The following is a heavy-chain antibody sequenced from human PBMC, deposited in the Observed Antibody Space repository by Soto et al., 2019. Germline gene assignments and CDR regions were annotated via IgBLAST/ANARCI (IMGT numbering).Heavy chain of an antibody. D-gene: IGHD6-13*01. V-gene: IGHV3-30-3*01. CDR1: GFTFSSYA. CDR3: ARDLGQQLYYFDY. J-gene: IGHJ4*02. Sequence: ESGGGVVQPGRSLRLSCAASGFTFSSYAMHWVRQAPGKGLEWVAVISYDGSNKYYADSVKGRFTISRDNSKNTLYLQMNSLRAEDTAVYYCARDLGQQLYYFDYWGQGTLVTVSS. CDR2: ISYDGSNK.